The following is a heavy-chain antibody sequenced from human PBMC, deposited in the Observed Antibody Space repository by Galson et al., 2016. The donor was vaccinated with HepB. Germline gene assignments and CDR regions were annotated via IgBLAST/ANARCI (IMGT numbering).Heavy chain of an antibody. D-gene: IGHD6-19*01. Sequence: SVKVSCKASGYIFTSYYIHWVRQAPGQRLEWMGWIHAGNGNTRYSQKFQGRVTIARDSSATTAYMEVSSLTSEDSAMYYCAKGAGGWYDYWGQGTLVTVSS. J-gene: IGHJ4*02. V-gene: IGHV1-3*01. CDR2: IHAGNGNT. CDR3: AKGAGGWYDY. CDR1: GYIFTSYY.